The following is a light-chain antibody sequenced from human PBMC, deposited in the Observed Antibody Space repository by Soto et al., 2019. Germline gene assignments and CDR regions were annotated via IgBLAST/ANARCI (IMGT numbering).Light chain of an antibody. Sequence: DVVLTQSPLSLPVTLGQPASISCRSTQSLVYSDGNIYLNWFQQRPGQSPRRLIYKVSNRDSGAPDRFSGSGSVTELTLKISRVEAEDVGVHYCMQGRHWPPITFGQGTRLEIK. CDR1: QSLVYSDGNIY. CDR2: KVS. J-gene: IGKJ5*01. V-gene: IGKV2-30*01. CDR3: MQGRHWPPIT.